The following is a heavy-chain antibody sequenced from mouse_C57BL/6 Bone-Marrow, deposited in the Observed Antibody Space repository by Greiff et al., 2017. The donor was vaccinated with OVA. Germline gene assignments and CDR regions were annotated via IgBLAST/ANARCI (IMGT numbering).Heavy chain of an antibody. CDR1: GYAFSSSW. J-gene: IGHJ2*01. D-gene: IGHD3-1*01. V-gene: IGHV1-82*01. CDR3: ARSGYPRD. CDR2: IYPGDGDT. Sequence: VKLQESGPELVKPGASVKISCKASGYAFSSSWMNWVKQRPGKGLEWIGRIYPGDGDTNYNGKFKGKATLTADKSSSTAYMQLSSLTSEDSAVYFCARSGYPRDWGQGTTLTVSS.